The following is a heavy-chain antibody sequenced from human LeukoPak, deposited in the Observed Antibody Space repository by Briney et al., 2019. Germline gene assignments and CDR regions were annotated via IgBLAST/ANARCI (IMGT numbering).Heavy chain of an antibody. CDR1: GDSISSYY. CDR2: ISDSGIS. CDR3: ARGLGHSQPRSTSSSRMTIYYYYMDV. J-gene: IGHJ6*03. Sequence: SETLSLTCTVSGDSISSYYWSWIRQPPGKGLEWIGYISDSGISNYNPSLKSRVTMSLDTSKNQLSLKFNSVTAADTAVYYCARGLGHSQPRSTSSSRMTIYYYYMDVWGKGATVTVSS. V-gene: IGHV4-59*01. D-gene: IGHD6-6*01.